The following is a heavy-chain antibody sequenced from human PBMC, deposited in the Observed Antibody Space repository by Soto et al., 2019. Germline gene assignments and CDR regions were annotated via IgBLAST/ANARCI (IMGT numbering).Heavy chain of an antibody. V-gene: IGHV1-3*01. CDR3: ARTSVVVVAAPDY. D-gene: IGHD2-15*01. J-gene: IGHJ4*02. CDR2: INAGNGNT. CDR1: GYTFTSYA. Sequence: QVQLVQSGAEVKKPGASVKVSCKASGYTFTSYAMHWVRQAPGQRLEWMGWINAGNGNTKYSQKFQGRVTITRDTSARTAYMELSSLRSEDTAVYYCARTSVVVVAAPDYWGQGTLVTVSS.